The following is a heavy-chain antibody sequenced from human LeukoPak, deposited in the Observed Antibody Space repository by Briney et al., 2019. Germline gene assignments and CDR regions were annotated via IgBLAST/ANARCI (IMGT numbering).Heavy chain of an antibody. CDR3: ARGIVAAIQDY. V-gene: IGHV3-66*01. J-gene: IGHJ4*02. Sequence: GGSLRLSCAASGFTVSSNYMSWVRQAPGKGLAWVSVIYGGGTTYYADSVKGRFTISRDNSKNTLYLQMNSLRADDTAVYYCARGIVAAIQDYWGPGTLVTVSS. CDR2: IYGGGTT. D-gene: IGHD5-12*01. CDR1: GFTVSSNY.